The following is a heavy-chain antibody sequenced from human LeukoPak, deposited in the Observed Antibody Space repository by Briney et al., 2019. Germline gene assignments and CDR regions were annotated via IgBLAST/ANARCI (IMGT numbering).Heavy chain of an antibody. V-gene: IGHV1-24*01. D-gene: IGHD2-2*01. Sequence: AASVKVSCKASGYTFTGYYMHWVRQAPGKGLEWMGGFDPEDGETIYAQKFQGRVTMTEDTSTDTAYMELSSLRSEDTAVYYCATGGPYCSSTSCRYYYGMDVWGQGTTVTVSS. J-gene: IGHJ6*02. CDR1: GYTFTGYY. CDR3: ATGGPYCSSTSCRYYYGMDV. CDR2: FDPEDGET.